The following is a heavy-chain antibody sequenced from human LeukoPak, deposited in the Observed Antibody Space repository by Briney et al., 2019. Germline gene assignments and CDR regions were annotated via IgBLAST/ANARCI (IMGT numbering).Heavy chain of an antibody. D-gene: IGHD6-13*01. CDR3: ARGYIAAAGTRDY. J-gene: IGHJ4*02. CDR1: GFTFSSYG. Sequence: GGSLRLSCAASGFTFSSYGMHWVRQAPGKGLEWVAVIWYDGSNKYYADSVKGRFTISRDNSKNTLYLQMNSLRAEDTAVYYCARGYIAAAGTRDYWGQGTLVTVSS. V-gene: IGHV3-33*01. CDR2: IWYDGSNK.